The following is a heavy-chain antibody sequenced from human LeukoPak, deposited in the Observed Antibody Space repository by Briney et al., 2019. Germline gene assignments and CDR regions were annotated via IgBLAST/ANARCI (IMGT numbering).Heavy chain of an antibody. CDR1: GGSISSGGYY. J-gene: IGHJ4*02. CDR3: ARGRRGDYYDSSGYLFDY. CDR2: IYHSGST. D-gene: IGHD3-22*01. V-gene: IGHV4-30-2*01. Sequence: SETLSLTCTVSGGSISSGGYYWSWIRQPPGKGLEWIGYIYHSGSTYYNPSLKSRVTISVDRSKNQFSLKLSSVTAADTAVYYCARGRRGDYYDSSGYLFDYWGRGTLVTVSS.